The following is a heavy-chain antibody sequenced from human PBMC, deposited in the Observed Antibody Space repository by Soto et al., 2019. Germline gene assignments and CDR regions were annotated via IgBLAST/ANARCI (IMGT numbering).Heavy chain of an antibody. Sequence: GGSLRLSCAASGFTFSSYGMHWGRQAPGKGLEWVAVIWYDGSNKYYADSVKGRFTISRDNSKNTLYLQMNSLRAEDTAVYYCARAKVYYDSSGYYGHWCQGT. CDR3: ARAKVYYDSSGYYGH. CDR1: GFTFSSYG. J-gene: IGHJ4*02. V-gene: IGHV3-33*01. CDR2: IWYDGSNK. D-gene: IGHD3-22*01.